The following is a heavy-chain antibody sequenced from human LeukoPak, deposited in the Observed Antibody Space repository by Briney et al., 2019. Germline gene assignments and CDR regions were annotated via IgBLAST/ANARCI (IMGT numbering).Heavy chain of an antibody. Sequence: ASVKVSCKASGYTFTSYDINWVRQATGQGLEWMGWMNPNSGNTGYAQKFQGRVTMTRNTSISTAYMELSSLRSEDTAVYYCAHGGSSGYYSPFDYWGQGTLVTISS. CDR3: AHGGSSGYYSPFDY. D-gene: IGHD3-22*01. V-gene: IGHV1-8*01. CDR2: MNPNSGNT. CDR1: GYTFTSYD. J-gene: IGHJ4*02.